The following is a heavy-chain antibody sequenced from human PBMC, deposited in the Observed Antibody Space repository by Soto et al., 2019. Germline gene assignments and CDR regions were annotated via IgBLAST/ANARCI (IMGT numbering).Heavy chain of an antibody. V-gene: IGHV3-53*04. CDR3: ARDLGYCSGGSCYGSDAFDI. CDR1: GFTVSSNY. J-gene: IGHJ3*02. CDR2: IYSGGST. D-gene: IGHD2-15*01. Sequence: GGSLRLSCAASGFTVSSNYMRWVRQAQGKGLEWVSVIYSGGSTYYADSVKGRFTISRHNSKNTLYLQMNSLRAEDTAVYYCARDLGYCSGGSCYGSDAFDIWGQGTMVTVSS.